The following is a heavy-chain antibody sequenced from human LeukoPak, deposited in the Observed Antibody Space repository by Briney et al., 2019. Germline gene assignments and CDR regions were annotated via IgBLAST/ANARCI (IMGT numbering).Heavy chain of an antibody. CDR3: ARDKAPYYYGSGSYSGY. J-gene: IGHJ4*02. CDR1: GFTVSSNY. CDR2: IYSGGST. Sequence: GGSLRLSCAASGFTVSSNYMSWVRQAPGKGLEWVSIIYSGGSTYYADSVKGRFTISRDNSKNTLYLQMNSLRAEDTAVYYCARDKAPYYYGSGSYSGYWGQGTLVTVSS. V-gene: IGHV3-66*02. D-gene: IGHD3-10*01.